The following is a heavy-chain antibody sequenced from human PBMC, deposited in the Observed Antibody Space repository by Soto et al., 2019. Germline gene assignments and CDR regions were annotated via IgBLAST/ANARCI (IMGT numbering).Heavy chain of an antibody. CDR1: GGSFIGYY. D-gene: IGHD2-15*01. CDR3: SRDRRLLVYYYYYGMDV. V-gene: IGHV4-34*01. CDR2: INHSGST. J-gene: IGHJ6*02. Sequence: PSETLSLTCAVYGGSFIGYYWSWIRQPPGKGLEWIGEINHSGSTNYNPSLKSRVTISVDTSKNQFPLKLSSVTAADTAVYYCSRDRRLLVYYYYYGMDVWGQGTTVTVSS.